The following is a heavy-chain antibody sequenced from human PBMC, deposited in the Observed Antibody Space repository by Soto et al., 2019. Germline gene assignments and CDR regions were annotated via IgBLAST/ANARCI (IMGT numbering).Heavy chain of an antibody. CDR2: ISWNSGSI. V-gene: IGHV3-9*01. CDR1: GFTFDDYA. J-gene: IGHJ4*02. D-gene: IGHD6-13*01. Sequence: PGGSLRLSCAASGFTFDDYAMHWVRQAPGKGLEWVSGISWNSGSIGYADSVKGRFTISRDNAKNSLYPQMNSLRAEDTALYYWAKDIGYSSSWFPDYWGQGTLVTVSS. CDR3: AKDIGYSSSWFPDY.